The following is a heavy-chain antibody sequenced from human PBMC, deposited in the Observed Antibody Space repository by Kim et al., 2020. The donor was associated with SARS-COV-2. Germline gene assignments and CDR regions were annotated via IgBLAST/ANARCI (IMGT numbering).Heavy chain of an antibody. D-gene: IGHD1-26*01. J-gene: IGHJ6*02. V-gene: IGHV1-8*01. CDR2: MNPNSGNT. Sequence: ASVKVSCKASGYTFTSYDINWVRQATGQGLEWMGWMNPNSGNTGYAQKFQGRVTMTRNTSISTAYMELSSLRSEDTAVYYCARVNLVGWELLRSIKRYYYYGMDVWGQGTTVTVSS. CDR3: ARVNLVGWELLRSIKRYYYYGMDV. CDR1: GYTFTSYD.